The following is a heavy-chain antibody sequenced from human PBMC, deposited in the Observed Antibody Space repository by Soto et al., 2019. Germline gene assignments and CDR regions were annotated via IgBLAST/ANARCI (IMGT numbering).Heavy chain of an antibody. Sequence: SETLSLTCTVSGGSISSYYWSWIRQPPGKGLEWIGYIYYSGSTNYNPSLKSRVTISVDTSKNTVYLQMNGLRVEDTAVYYCAKDMGQWVETFDYWGHGTLVTVSS. CDR1: GGSISSYY. CDR2: IYYSGST. D-gene: IGHD6-19*01. CDR3: AKDMGQWVETFDY. J-gene: IGHJ4*01. V-gene: IGHV4-59*12.